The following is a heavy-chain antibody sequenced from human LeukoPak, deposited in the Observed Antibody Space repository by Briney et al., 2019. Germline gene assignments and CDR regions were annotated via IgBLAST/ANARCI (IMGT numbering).Heavy chain of an antibody. J-gene: IGHJ4*02. Sequence: GGSLRLSCTASGFTFSSYGMHWVRQAPGKGLEWVAFIRYDGSNKYYADSVKGRFTISRDNSKNTLYLQMNSLRAEDTAVYYCAKDPGPPTCTSCYSWFDYWGQGTLVTVSS. CDR1: GFTFSSYG. V-gene: IGHV3-30*02. CDR2: IRYDGSNK. D-gene: IGHD2-2*01. CDR3: AKDPGPPTCTSCYSWFDY.